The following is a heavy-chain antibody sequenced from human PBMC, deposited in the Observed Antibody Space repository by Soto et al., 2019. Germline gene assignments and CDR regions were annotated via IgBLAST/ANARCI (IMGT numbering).Heavy chain of an antibody. J-gene: IGHJ4*02. CDR3: AKPHGRIYSNYYFDY. V-gene: IGHV3-23*01. D-gene: IGHD4-4*01. CDR1: GFTFSSYA. Sequence: EVQLLESGGGLVQPGGSLRLSCAASGFTFSSYAMSWVRQAPGKGLEWVSAISGSGGSTNYADSVKGRFTISRDNSKNTLYLQMNSLRAEDTAVYYCAKPHGRIYSNYYFDYWGQGTLVTVSS. CDR2: ISGSGGST.